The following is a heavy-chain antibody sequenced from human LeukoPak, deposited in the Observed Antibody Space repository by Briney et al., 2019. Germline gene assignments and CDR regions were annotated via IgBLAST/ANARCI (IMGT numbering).Heavy chain of an antibody. CDR2: ISGSGGST. D-gene: IGHD3-22*01. Sequence: GGSLRLSCAASGFTFSSYAMSWVRQAPGKGLEWVSAISGSGGSTYYADSVKGRFTISRANSKNTLYLQMNSLRAEDTAVYHCAKEGYYDSMFDPWGQGTLVTVSS. V-gene: IGHV3-23*01. CDR1: GFTFSSYA. CDR3: AKEGYYDSMFDP. J-gene: IGHJ5*02.